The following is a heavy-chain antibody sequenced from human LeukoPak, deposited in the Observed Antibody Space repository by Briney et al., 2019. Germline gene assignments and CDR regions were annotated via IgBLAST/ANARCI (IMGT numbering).Heavy chain of an antibody. CDR2: ISWNSDTI. J-gene: IGHJ6*03. CDR3: ARDIIAAAGRYGEYHYYYYMDV. V-gene: IGHV3-9*01. Sequence: QPGGSLRLSCAVSGFTFDDYAMHWVRQVPGKGLEWVSGISWNSDTIDLADSVKGRFTISRDNAKNSLYLQLNSLRAEDTAVYSCARDIIAAAGRYGEYHYYYYMDVWGKGTTVTISS. CDR1: GFTFDDYA. D-gene: IGHD6-13*01.